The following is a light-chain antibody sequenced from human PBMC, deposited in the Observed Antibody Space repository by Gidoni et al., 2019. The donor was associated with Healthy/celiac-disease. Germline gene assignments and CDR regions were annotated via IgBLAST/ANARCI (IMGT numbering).Light chain of an antibody. Sequence: EIVLTQSPATLSVSPGERATLSCRASQSVSSNLAWYQQKPGQAPRLLIYGASTRATGIPARFSGSGSGTEFTLTISSRQSEDFAVYYCQQYNNWSYTFXXXTKLEIK. CDR3: QQYNNWSYT. CDR1: QSVSSN. CDR2: GAS. V-gene: IGKV3-15*01. J-gene: IGKJ2*01.